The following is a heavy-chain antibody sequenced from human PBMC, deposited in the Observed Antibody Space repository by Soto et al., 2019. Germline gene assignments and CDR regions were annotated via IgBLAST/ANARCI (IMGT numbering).Heavy chain of an antibody. V-gene: IGHV1-69*01. Sequence: QVQLVQSGAEVKKPGSSVKVSCKASGGTFKNFNFNWVRQAPGQGLEWMGGIIPMFGTADYAQRFQGRVTITADDSTSTAYMELSSLRSEDTAVYYCARDATGDSYYYYYGMDVWGQGTTVTVSS. CDR1: GGTFKNFN. D-gene: IGHD7-27*01. J-gene: IGHJ6*02. CDR3: ARDATGDSYYYYYGMDV. CDR2: IIPMFGTA.